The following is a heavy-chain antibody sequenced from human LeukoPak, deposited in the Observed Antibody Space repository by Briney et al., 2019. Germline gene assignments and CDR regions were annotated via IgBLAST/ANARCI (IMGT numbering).Heavy chain of an antibody. CDR1: GFTFSRYN. Sequence: PGGSLRLSCAASGFTFSRYNMNWVRQAPGKGLEWVSSISGSSSYIYYADSMKGRFTISRDNAKSSLYLQMNSLRAEDTAVYYCARGYCSSTSCYFDYWGQGTLVTVSS. D-gene: IGHD2-2*01. CDR2: ISGSSSYI. CDR3: ARGYCSSTSCYFDY. V-gene: IGHV3-21*01. J-gene: IGHJ4*02.